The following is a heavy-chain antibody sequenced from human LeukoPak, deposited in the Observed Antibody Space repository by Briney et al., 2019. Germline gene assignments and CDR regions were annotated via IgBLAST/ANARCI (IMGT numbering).Heavy chain of an antibody. CDR3: AKGRDNWNDGVDY. CDR2: ISGGSGSS. J-gene: IGHJ4*02. CDR1: GFTFSSYA. Sequence: GGSLRLSCAASGFTFSSYAMNWVRQAPGKGLEWVSAISGGSGSSSYADSVKGRFTISRDNSKNTLYLQMNSLRDEDTAVYYCAKGRDNWNDGVDYWGQGTLVTVSS. D-gene: IGHD1-1*01. V-gene: IGHV3-23*01.